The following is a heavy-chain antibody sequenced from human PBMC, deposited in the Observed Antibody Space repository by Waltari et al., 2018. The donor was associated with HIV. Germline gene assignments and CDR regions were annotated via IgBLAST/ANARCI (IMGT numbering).Heavy chain of an antibody. D-gene: IGHD3-3*01. CDR3: ARDDYDFWSGPRRDKNYGMDV. V-gene: IGHV3-74*01. Sequence: LVQSGGGLVQPGGSLRLSCAASGFSFSDYWMHWFRQSPWKGLEGVSRINSDGGDATYADSVKGRFTVSRDNAKNTLFLEMSSLRVEDTAVYYCARDDYDFWSGPRRDKNYGMDVWGQGTAVTVSS. CDR1: GFSFSDYW. CDR2: INSDGGDA. J-gene: IGHJ6*02.